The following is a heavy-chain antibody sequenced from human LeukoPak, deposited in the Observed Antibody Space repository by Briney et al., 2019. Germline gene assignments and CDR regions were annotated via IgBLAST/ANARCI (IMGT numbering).Heavy chain of an antibody. D-gene: IGHD3-22*01. V-gene: IGHV3-48*01. Sequence: GGSLRLSCAASGFTFSSYSMNWVRQAPGKGLEWVSYISSSSSTIFYADSVKGRFTISRDNAKNSLYLQMNSLRAEDTAVYYCARYYYDSSGYYYSDYWGQGNLVTVSS. J-gene: IGHJ4*02. CDR3: ARYYYDSSGYYYSDY. CDR2: ISSSSSTI. CDR1: GFTFSSYS.